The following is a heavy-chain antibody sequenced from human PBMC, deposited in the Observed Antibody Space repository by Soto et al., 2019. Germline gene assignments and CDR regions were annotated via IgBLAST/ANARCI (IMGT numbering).Heavy chain of an antibody. CDR1: GFTFSSFG. CDR3: TRDAFYYRVWRGYWPSRNGMAL. Sequence: QVQVVESGGGVVQPGRSLRLSCAASGFTFSSFGMHWVRQAPGKGLEWVSLIWYDGSKKSYGDSVKGRFTISRDNSRNTVSLQVTRLRADDTAGYYCTRDAFYYRVWRGYWPSRNGMALWGQGTAVHVSS. J-gene: IGHJ6*02. D-gene: IGHD3-3*01. V-gene: IGHV3-33*01. CDR2: IWYDGSKK.